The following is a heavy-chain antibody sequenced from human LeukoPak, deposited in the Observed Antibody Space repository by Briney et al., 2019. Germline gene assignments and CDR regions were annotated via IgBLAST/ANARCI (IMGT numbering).Heavy chain of an antibody. CDR3: ARVGAVAGIITGIFDY. CDR1: GGSFSGYY. D-gene: IGHD6-19*01. J-gene: IGHJ4*02. V-gene: IGHV4-34*01. CDR2: FNHSGST. Sequence: SETLSLTCAVYGGSFSGYYWSWIRQPPGKGLEWIGEFNHSGSTNYNPSLKSRVTISVDASKNQFSLKLSSVTAADTAVYYCARVGAVAGIITGIFDYWGQGTLVTVSS.